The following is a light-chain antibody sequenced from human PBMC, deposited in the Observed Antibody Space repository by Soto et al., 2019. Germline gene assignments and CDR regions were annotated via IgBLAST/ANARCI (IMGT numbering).Light chain of an antibody. V-gene: IGLV2-23*01. CDR3: CSYAGGSSVV. J-gene: IGLJ2*01. CDR1: SSDIGRYNL. CDR2: EDI. Sequence: QSVLTQPASVSGSPGQSITISCTGTSSDIGRYNLVSWYQQHPGKAPKLMIYEDIERPSGVSDRFSGSKSGNTASLTISGIQTEDEADYYCCSYAGGSSVVFGGGTKLTVL.